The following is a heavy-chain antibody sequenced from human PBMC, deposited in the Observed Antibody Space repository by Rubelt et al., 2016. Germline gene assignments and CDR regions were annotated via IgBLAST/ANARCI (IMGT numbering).Heavy chain of an antibody. CDR3: ARVPDTAMVTQPYDY. J-gene: IGHJ4*02. CDR2: IYYSGST. CDR1: GGSISSSSYY. D-gene: IGHD5-18*01. Sequence: QLQLQESGPGLVKPSETLSLTCTVSGGSISSSSYYWGWIRQPPGKGLEWIGSIYYSGSTYYNPSLKSGVTISVDTSKNQFSLKLSSVTAADTAVYYCARVPDTAMVTQPYDYWGQGTLVTVSS. V-gene: IGHV4-39*07.